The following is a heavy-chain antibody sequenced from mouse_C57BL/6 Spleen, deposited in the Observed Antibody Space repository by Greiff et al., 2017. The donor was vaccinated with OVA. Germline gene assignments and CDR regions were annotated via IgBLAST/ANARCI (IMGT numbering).Heavy chain of an antibody. CDR2: IDPSDSYT. Sequence: QVQLQQPGAELVMPGASVKLSCKASGYTFTSYWMHWVKQRPGQGLEWIGEIDPSDSYTNYNQKFTGKSTLTVDKSSSTAYMQLSSLTSEDSAVYYCARSYYGSSLDYWGQGTTLTVSS. D-gene: IGHD1-1*01. J-gene: IGHJ2*01. V-gene: IGHV1-69*01. CDR1: GYTFTSYW. CDR3: ARSYYGSSLDY.